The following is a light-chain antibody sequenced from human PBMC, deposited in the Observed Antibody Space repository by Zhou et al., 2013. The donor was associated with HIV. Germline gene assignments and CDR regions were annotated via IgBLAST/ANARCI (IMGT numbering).Light chain of an antibody. CDR2: AAS. CDR1: QSVSSSY. J-gene: IGKJ2*01. CDR3: QHYDDSPYT. Sequence: EIVLTQSPGTLSLSPGERATLSCRASQSVSSSYLAWYQQKPGQAPRLLIYAASRRATGIPDRFSGSGSGADYTLTISRLQPEDFAVYFCQHYDDSPYTFGQGTKLEIK. V-gene: IGKV3-20*01.